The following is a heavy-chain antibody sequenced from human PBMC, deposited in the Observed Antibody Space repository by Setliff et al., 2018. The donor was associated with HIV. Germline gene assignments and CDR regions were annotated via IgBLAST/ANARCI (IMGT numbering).Heavy chain of an antibody. J-gene: IGHJ4*02. CDR3: ARHDTEYSSYPIDY. Sequence: PSETLSLTCTVSGGSISSSIYYWGWIRQPPGKGLEWIGFIYYSGITYYYGGSTSYNPSLKSRVTISVDTSKNQFSLKLSSVTAADTAVYYCARHDTEYSSYPIDYWGQGNLVTVSS. CDR2: IYYSGITYYYGGST. D-gene: IGHD6-6*01. CDR1: GGSISSSIYY. V-gene: IGHV4-39*01.